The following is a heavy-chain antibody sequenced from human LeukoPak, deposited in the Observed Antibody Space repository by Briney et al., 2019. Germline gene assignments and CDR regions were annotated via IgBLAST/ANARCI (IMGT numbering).Heavy chain of an antibody. Sequence: PGGSLRLSCAASGFTFSSYSMNWVRQAPGKGLEWVSSISSSSSYIYYADSVKGRFTISRDNAKNSLYLQMNSLRAEDTAVYYCARSGGGKKQQLALAAYCMDVWGQGTTVTVSS. CDR3: ARSGGGKKQQLALAAYCMDV. CDR2: ISSSSSYI. CDR1: GFTFSSYS. D-gene: IGHD6-13*01. J-gene: IGHJ6*02. V-gene: IGHV3-21*01.